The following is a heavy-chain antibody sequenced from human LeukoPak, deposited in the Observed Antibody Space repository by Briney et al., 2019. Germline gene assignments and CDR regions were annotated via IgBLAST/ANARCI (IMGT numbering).Heavy chain of an antibody. D-gene: IGHD2-15*01. CDR3: AKGPVRRPLGYCSGGSCYSVAYYGMDV. V-gene: IGHV3-30*18. Sequence: PGRSLRLSCAASGFTFSSYGMHWVRQAPGKGLEWVAVISYDGSNKYYADSVKGRFTISRDNSKNPLYLQMNSLRAEDTAVYYCAKGPVRRPLGYCSGGSCYSVAYYGMDVWGQGTTVTVSS. CDR2: ISYDGSNK. J-gene: IGHJ6*02. CDR1: GFTFSSYG.